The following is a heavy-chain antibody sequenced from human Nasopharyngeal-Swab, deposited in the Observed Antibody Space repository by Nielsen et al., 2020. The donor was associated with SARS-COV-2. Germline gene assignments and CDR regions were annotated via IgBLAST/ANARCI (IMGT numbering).Heavy chain of an antibody. CDR1: GFSLSTSGMC. CDR3: ARSAKSDYPLTRKVGFFDY. D-gene: IGHD3-16*01. J-gene: IGHJ4*02. V-gene: IGHV2-70*01. Sequence: SGPTLVKPTQTLTLTCTFSGFSLSTSGMCVSWIRQPPGKALEWLALIDWDDDKYYSTSLKARLTISKDTSKNQVVLTMTNMDPVDTATYYCARSAKSDYPLTRKVGFFDYWGQGTLVTVSS. CDR2: IDWDDDK.